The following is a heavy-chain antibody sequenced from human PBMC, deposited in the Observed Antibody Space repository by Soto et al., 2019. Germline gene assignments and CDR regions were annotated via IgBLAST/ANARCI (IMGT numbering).Heavy chain of an antibody. CDR2: IWYDGRNK. CDR3: GRDGIGGTVFRGFCDY. J-gene: IGHJ4*02. Sequence: QKYLVESGGGVVQPGGSLRLSCVASGSIFSGYGMHWVRQAPGKGLEWVAVIWYDGRNKYYADSVKGRFTISRDNSKNMLYLQMDSLRAGGTAVYYCGRDGIGGTVFRGFCDYLGQGTLVTVSS. D-gene: IGHD1-7*01. V-gene: IGHV3-33*01. CDR1: GSIFSGYG.